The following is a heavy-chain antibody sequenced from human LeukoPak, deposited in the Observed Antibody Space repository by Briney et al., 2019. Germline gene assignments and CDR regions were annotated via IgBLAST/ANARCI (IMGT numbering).Heavy chain of an antibody. CDR3: ARLRSGYNYYMDV. J-gene: IGHJ6*03. D-gene: IGHD2-2*02. V-gene: IGHV4-34*01. Sequence: SETLSLTCAVYGGSFSGYYWSWIRQPPGKGLEWIGEINHSGSTNYNPSLKSRVTISVDTSKNQFSLKLSSVTAADTAVYYCARLRSGYNYYMDVWGEGTTVTISS. CDR1: GGSFSGYY. CDR2: INHSGST.